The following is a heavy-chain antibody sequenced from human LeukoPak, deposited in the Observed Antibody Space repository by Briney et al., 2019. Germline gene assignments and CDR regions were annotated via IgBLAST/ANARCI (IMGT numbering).Heavy chain of an antibody. CDR2: IYSGGST. CDR1: GFTVSSNY. V-gene: IGHV3-53*01. Sequence: GGSLRLSCAASGFTVSSNYMSWVRQAPGKGLEWVSVIYSGGSTYYADSVKGRFTISRDNPKNTLYLQMNSLRAEDTAVYYCARGPGAVAGTVYFDYWGQGTLVTVSS. J-gene: IGHJ4*02. D-gene: IGHD6-19*01. CDR3: ARGPGAVAGTVYFDY.